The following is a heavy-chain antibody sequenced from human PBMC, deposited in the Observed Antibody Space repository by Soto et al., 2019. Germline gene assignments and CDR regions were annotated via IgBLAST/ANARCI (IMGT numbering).Heavy chain of an antibody. D-gene: IGHD6-19*01. CDR2: ISSSSSYI. Sequence: EVQLVESGGGLVKPGGSLRLSCAASGFTFSSYSMNWVRQAPGKGLEWDSSISSSSSYIYYADSVKGRFTISRDNAKNSLYLQMNSLRAEDTAVYYCASGWPSYYYYGMDVWGQGTTVTVSS. V-gene: IGHV3-21*01. CDR3: ASGWPSYYYYGMDV. J-gene: IGHJ6*02. CDR1: GFTFSSYS.